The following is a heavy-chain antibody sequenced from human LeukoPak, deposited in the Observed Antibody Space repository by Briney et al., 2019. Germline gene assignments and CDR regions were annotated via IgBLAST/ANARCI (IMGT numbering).Heavy chain of an antibody. Sequence: GGSLRLSCAASGFTFDDYGMSWVRQAPGKGLEWVSSINWNGGSTGYADSVKGRFTISRDNAKNSLYLQMNSLRAEDTALYYCARDDIVDTYGAFDIWGQGTMVTVSS. CDR3: ARDDIVDTYGAFDI. CDR2: INWNGGST. CDR1: GFTFDDYG. V-gene: IGHV3-20*04. D-gene: IGHD5-12*01. J-gene: IGHJ3*02.